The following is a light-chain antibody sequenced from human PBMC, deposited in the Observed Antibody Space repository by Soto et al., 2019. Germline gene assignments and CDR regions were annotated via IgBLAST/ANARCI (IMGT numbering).Light chain of an antibody. CDR3: QQYNNWPLT. CDR2: GAS. CDR1: QSVSSS. V-gene: IGKV3-15*01. J-gene: IGKJ5*01. Sequence: NVLTQSPCTLSLSPGESATLSCRASQSVSSSFLAWYQQKPGQAPRLLIYGASTRATGIPARFSGSGSGTEFTLTISSLQSEDFAVYYCQQYNNWPLTFGQGTRLEI.